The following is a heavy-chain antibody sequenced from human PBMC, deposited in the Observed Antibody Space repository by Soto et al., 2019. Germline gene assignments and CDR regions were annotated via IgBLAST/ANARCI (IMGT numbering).Heavy chain of an antibody. Sequence: SETLSLTCAVYGGSFSGYYWSWIRQPPGKGLEWIGEINHSGSTNYNPSLKSRVTISVDTSKNQFSLTLRYVTAAAKAVYSCARGRVTLFGVGLPVTSPATYKCLDPWGQGTLFTVSS. CDR1: GGSFSGYY. CDR3: ARGRVTLFGVGLPVTSPATYKCLDP. CDR2: INHSGST. D-gene: IGHD3-3*01. V-gene: IGHV4-34*01. J-gene: IGHJ5*02.